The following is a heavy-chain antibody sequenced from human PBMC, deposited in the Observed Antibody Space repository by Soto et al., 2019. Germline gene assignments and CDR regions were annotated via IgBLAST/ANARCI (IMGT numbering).Heavy chain of an antibody. J-gene: IGHJ3*02. D-gene: IGHD1-26*01. V-gene: IGHV1-69*13. CDR3: ERSKRELRWDDYFDI. CDR2: IIPIFGTA. Sequence: SVKVSCKASGGTFSSYAISWVRQAPGQGLEWMGGIIPIFGTANYAQKFQGRVTITADESTSTAYMELSSLRSEDTAVYYCERSKRELRWDDYFDIWDKGTMVIVSS. CDR1: GGTFSSYA.